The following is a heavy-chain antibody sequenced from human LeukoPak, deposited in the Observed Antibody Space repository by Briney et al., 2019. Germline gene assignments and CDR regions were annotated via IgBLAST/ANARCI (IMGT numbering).Heavy chain of an antibody. J-gene: IGHJ4*02. D-gene: IGHD2-2*01. CDR1: GFSFSDYS. CDR2: ISPTSIDI. CDR3: ARAAYASSPDY. Sequence: GGSLRLSCAASGFSFSDYSMTWVRQAPGKGLEWVSYISPTSIDISYADSVKGRFTISRDNGKNSLYLQMNILRYEDTALYYCARAAYASSPDYWGQGTLVTVSS. V-gene: IGHV3-48*02.